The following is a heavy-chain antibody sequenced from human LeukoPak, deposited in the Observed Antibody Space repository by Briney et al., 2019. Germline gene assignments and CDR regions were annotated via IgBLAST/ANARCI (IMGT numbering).Heavy chain of an antibody. CDR2: IYYGGST. D-gene: IGHD2-15*01. CDR3: ARYCSGGSCYGGFDY. Sequence: SETLSLTCTVSGGSISSYYWSWIRQPPGKGLEWIGYIYYGGSTNYNPYLKSRVTISVDTSKNQFSLKLSFVTAADTAVYFCARYCSGGSCYGGFDYWGQGTLVTVSS. V-gene: IGHV4-59*01. CDR1: GGSISSYY. J-gene: IGHJ4*02.